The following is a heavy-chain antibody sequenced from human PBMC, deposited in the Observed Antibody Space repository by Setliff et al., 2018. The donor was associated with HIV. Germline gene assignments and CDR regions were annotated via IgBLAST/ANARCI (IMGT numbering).Heavy chain of an antibody. D-gene: IGHD6-13*01. CDR2: ISGPGGTA. J-gene: IGHJ4*02. V-gene: IGHV3-23*01. CDR3: ARSRAAGFDY. CDR1: GFTFTSYV. Sequence: GGSLRLSCAASGFTFTSYVMNWVRQAPGKGLEWVSAISGPGGTAYYADSVKGRFTISRDNDKNSLYLQMNSLRAEDTAVYYCARSRAAGFDYWGQGTLVTVSS.